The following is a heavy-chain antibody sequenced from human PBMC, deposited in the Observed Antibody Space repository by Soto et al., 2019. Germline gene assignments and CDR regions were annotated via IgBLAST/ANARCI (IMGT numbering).Heavy chain of an antibody. CDR3: AKLGFVLMELYYFHQ. D-gene: IGHD2-8*01. CDR2: ISGNSGKT. CDR1: GFTFSSYA. Sequence: GGSLRLSCTASGFTFSSYAMSWVRQAPGKELEWVSTISGNSGKTNYAESVKGRFSISRDNSKNTVHLQLDSMRAEDTAVYFCAKLGFVLMELYYFHQWGHGTLVTVSS. J-gene: IGHJ4*01. V-gene: IGHV3-23*01.